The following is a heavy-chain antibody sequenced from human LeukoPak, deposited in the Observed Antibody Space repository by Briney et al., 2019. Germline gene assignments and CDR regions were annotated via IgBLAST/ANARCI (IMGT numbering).Heavy chain of an antibody. D-gene: IGHD3-22*01. Sequence: GGSLRLSCAASGFTFSSYSMNWVRQAPGKGLEWVSSISSSSSYIYYADSVKGRFTISRDNAKNSLYLQMNRLRAEDTAVYYCARDLTYYYDSSGYYYAQTLGYWGQGTLVTVSS. V-gene: IGHV3-21*01. CDR1: GFTFSSYS. CDR3: ARDLTYYYDSSGYYYAQTLGY. CDR2: ISSSSSYI. J-gene: IGHJ4*02.